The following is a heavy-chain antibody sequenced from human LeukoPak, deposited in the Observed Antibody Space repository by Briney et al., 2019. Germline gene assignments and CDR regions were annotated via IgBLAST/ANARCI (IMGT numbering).Heavy chain of an antibody. CDR2: IYHSGST. CDR1: GYSVNSGYY. V-gene: IGHV4-38-2*02. Sequence: SETLSLTCTVSGYSVNSGYYWGWIRQPPGKGLEWIGSIYHSGSTYFNPSLKSRVTISVDTSKNQFSLKLSSVAASDTAVYYCARGRGFYSSDWPKPFYWARGTRVTVSS. CDR3: ARGRGFYSSDWPKPFY. D-gene: IGHD6-19*01. J-gene: IGHJ4*02.